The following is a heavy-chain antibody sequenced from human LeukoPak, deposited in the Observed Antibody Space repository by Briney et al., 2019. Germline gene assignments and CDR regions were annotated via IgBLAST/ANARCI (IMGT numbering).Heavy chain of an antibody. D-gene: IGHD2/OR15-2a*01. CDR1: GFTFSSYW. CDR3: ASLSSAPGPPIDY. CDR2: IYTSGST. V-gene: IGHV4-4*07. Sequence: GSLRLSCAASGFTFSSYWMSWIRQPAGKGLEWIGRIYTSGSTNYNPSLKSRVTISVDTSKNQFSLKLSSVTAADTAVYHCASLSSAPGPPIDYWGQGTLVTVSS. J-gene: IGHJ4*02.